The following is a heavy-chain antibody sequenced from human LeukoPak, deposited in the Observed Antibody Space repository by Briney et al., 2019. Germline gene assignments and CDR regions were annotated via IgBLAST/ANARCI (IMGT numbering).Heavy chain of an antibody. CDR3: AMMSDSSGWYKGDWFDP. V-gene: IGHV1-3*01. Sequence: GASVKVSCKASGYTFTSYAMRWVRQAPGQRLEWMGWINAGNGNTKYSQKFQGRVTITRDTSASTAYMELSSLRSEDTAVYYCAMMSDSSGWYKGDWFDPWGQGTLVTVSS. J-gene: IGHJ5*02. D-gene: IGHD6-19*01. CDR2: INAGNGNT. CDR1: GYTFTSYA.